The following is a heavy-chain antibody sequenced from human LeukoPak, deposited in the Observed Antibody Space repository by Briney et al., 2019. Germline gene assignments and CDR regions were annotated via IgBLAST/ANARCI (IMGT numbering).Heavy chain of an antibody. CDR2: ISYSGST. D-gene: IGHD6-19*01. CDR1: GGSISNYF. V-gene: IGHV4-59*01. J-gene: IGHJ6*02. Sequence: SETLSLTCTVSGGSISNYFWSWIRQPPGKGLEWIGYISYSGSTGHNPSLRSRVTISVDTSKNQFSLRLSSVTAADTAVYYCARHRLVVYYYYGMDVWGQGTTVTVSS. CDR3: ARHRLVVYYYYGMDV.